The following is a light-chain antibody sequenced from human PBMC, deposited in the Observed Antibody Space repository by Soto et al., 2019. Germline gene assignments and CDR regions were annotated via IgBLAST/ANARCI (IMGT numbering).Light chain of an antibody. CDR1: IPTLVKNF. J-gene: IGLJ2*01. CDR3: ATWDSSLRHVV. CDR2: EDS. Sequence: QSVLTQPPSVSVATGQRNSISCSGGIPTLVKNFVSWYQQLPYTAPKLLIYEDSKRLSGIPDRFSGSKSGTSATLAITGLRTGDEADYYCATWDSSLRHVVFGEGTKLTVL. V-gene: IGLV1-51*01.